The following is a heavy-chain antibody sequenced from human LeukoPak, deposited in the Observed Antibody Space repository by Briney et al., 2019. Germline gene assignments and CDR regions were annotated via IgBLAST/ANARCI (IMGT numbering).Heavy chain of an antibody. J-gene: IGHJ4*02. CDR2: INPNSGGT. Sequence: ASVKVSCKASGYTFTSYDINWVRQAPGQGLEWMGWINPNSGGTNHAEKFQGRVTMTRDTSISTAYMELSRLKSDDTAVYYCASGPEGEFDYWGQGTLVTVSS. V-gene: IGHV1-2*02. CDR1: GYTFTSYD. D-gene: IGHD1-26*01. CDR3: ASGPEGEFDY.